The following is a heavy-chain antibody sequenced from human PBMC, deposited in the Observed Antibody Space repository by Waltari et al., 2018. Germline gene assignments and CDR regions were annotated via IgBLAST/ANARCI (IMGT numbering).Heavy chain of an antibody. J-gene: IGHJ5*02. CDR3: ARPDYDILGFDP. CDR2: KSYDGRNK. D-gene: IGHD3-9*01. Sequence: QVQLVESGGGVVQPGRSLRLSCAASGFTFSSYAMHWVRQAPGKGLEWVAVKSYDGRNKYYADSVKGRFTISRDNSKNTLYLQMNSLRAEDTAVYYCARPDYDILGFDPWGQGTLVTVSS. CDR1: GFTFSSYA. V-gene: IGHV3-30*01.